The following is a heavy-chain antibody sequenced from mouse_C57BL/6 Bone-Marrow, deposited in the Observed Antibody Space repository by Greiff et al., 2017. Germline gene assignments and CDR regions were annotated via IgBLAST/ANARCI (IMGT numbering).Heavy chain of an antibody. Sequence: EVKVVESGGGLVKPGGSLKLSCAASGFTFSSYAMSWVRQTPEKRLEWVATISDGGSYTYYPDNVKGRFTISRDNAKNNLYLQMSHLKSEDTAMYYCARDCYYGSSYENYFDYWGQGTTLTVSS. CDR3: ARDCYYGSSYENYFDY. CDR1: GFTFSSYA. CDR2: ISDGGSYT. V-gene: IGHV5-4*01. D-gene: IGHD1-1*01. J-gene: IGHJ2*01.